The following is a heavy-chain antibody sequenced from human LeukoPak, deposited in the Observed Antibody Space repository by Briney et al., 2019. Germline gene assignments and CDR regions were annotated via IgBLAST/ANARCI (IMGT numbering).Heavy chain of an antibody. J-gene: IGHJ6*02. Sequence: SETLSLTCTVSGGSISSYYWSWIRQPPGKGLEWIGYIYYSGSTNYNPSLKSRVTISVDTSKNQFSLNLSSVTAADTAVYYCARSYSYYYYYYGMDVWGQGTTVTVSS. CDR3: ARSYSYYYYYYGMDV. V-gene: IGHV4-59*08. CDR2: IYYSGST. CDR1: GGSISSYY. D-gene: IGHD4-11*01.